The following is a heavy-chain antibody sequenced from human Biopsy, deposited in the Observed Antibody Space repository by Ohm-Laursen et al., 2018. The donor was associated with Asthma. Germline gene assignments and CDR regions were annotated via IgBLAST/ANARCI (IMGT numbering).Heavy chain of an antibody. J-gene: IGHJ5*02. V-gene: IGHV1-2*06. CDR2: INPNSGGT. CDR3: ARGQKSAGDRWFDP. CDR1: GYTFIGCH. Sequence: VSVKVSCKASGYTFIGCHIHWMRQAPGQGLEWMGRINPNSGGTNYAQKFQGRVTMTRDTSISTAYMEVSRLRSDDTAVYYCARGQKSAGDRWFDPWGQGTLVTVSS. D-gene: IGHD6-13*01.